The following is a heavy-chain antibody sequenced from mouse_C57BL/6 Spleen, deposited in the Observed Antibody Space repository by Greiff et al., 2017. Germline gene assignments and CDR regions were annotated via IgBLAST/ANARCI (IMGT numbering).Heavy chain of an antibody. J-gene: IGHJ4*01. D-gene: IGHD3-2*02. CDR1: GYTFTSYW. CDR2: IHPNSGST. V-gene: IGHV1-64*01. CDR3: ARRSSGYPYYAMDY. Sequence: QVQLKQPGAELVKPGASVKLSCQASGYTFTSYWMHWVKQRPGQGLEWIGMIHPNSGSTNYNEKFKSKATLTVDKSSSTAYMQLSSLTSEDSAVYYCARRSSGYPYYAMDYWGQGTSVTVSS.